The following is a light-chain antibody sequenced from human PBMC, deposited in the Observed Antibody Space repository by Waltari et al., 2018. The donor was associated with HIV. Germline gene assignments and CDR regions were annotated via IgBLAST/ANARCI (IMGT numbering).Light chain of an antibody. CDR2: GDN. J-gene: IGLJ2*01. V-gene: IGLV1-40*01. Sequence: SVLTQPPSVSGAPAQRVTLPCTGRSSHIAPGYAVHWYQQLPGTAPKLLIYGDNNRPSGVPDRFSGSKSGPSASLALTGLQAEDEADYYCQSYDSSLSGSVVFGGGTRLTVL. CDR1: SSHIAPGYA. CDR3: QSYDSSLSGSVV.